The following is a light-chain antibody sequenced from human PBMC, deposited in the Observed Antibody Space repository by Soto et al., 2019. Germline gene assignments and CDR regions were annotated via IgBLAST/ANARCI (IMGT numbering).Light chain of an antibody. V-gene: IGKV3-20*01. J-gene: IGKJ3*01. CDR1: QSVSSSY. CDR3: QQYGSSQFT. Sequence: EIVLTQSPGTLSLSPGERATLSCRASQSVSSSYLAWYQQKPGQAPRLLIYGASSRATGIPDRFSGSGSGTDFTLTIRRLEPEDFEVYYCQQYGSSQFTFGPGTKVDIK. CDR2: GAS.